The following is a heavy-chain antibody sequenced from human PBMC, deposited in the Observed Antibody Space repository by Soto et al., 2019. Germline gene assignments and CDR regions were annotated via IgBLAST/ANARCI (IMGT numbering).Heavy chain of an antibody. CDR1: GFTFSSYS. CDR3: ARLGIVGAYDAFDI. J-gene: IGHJ3*02. Sequence: PGGSLRLSCVASGFTFSSYSMNWVRQAPGKGLEWVSSISSSSSYIYYADSVKGRFTISRDNAKNSLYLQMNSLRAEDMAVLYCARLGIVGAYDAFDIWGQGTMVTVSS. V-gene: IGHV3-21*01. D-gene: IGHD1-26*01. CDR2: ISSSSSYI.